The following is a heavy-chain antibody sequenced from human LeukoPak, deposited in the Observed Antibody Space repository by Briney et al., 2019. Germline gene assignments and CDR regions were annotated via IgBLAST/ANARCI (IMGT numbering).Heavy chain of an antibody. V-gene: IGHV3-7*03. CDR1: GFTFSSYW. J-gene: IGHJ4*02. CDR2: IKQDGSEK. Sequence: GGSLRLSCAASGFTFSSYWMSWVRQAPGKGLEWVANIKQDGSEKYYVDSVKGRFTISRDNAKNSLYLQMNSLRAEDTAVYYCASRLRYFDWPEDYWGQGTPVTVSS. CDR3: ASRLRYFDWPEDY. D-gene: IGHD3-9*01.